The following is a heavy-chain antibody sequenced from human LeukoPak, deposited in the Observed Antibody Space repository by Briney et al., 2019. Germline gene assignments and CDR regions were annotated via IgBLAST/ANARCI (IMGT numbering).Heavy chain of an antibody. J-gene: IGHJ6*03. CDR3: AKLWCSSTSCYTYYYYYYMDV. D-gene: IGHD2-2*01. V-gene: IGHV3-23*01. CDR1: GFTFSSYA. CDR2: ISGSGGST. Sequence: GGSLRLSCAASGFTFSSYAMGWVRQAPGKGLEWVSAISGSGGSTYYADSVKGRFTISRDNSKNTLYLQMNSLRAEDTAVYYCAKLWCSSTSCYTYYYYYYMDVWGKGTTVTVSS.